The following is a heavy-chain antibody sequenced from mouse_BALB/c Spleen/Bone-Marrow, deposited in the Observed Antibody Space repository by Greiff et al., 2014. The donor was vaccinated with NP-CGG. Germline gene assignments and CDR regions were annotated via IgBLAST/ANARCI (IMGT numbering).Heavy chain of an antibody. J-gene: IGHJ3*01. Sequence: EVQRVESGAELVKPGASVKLSCTASGFNIKDTYMHWVKQRPEQGLEWIGRIDPANYNTKYDPKFQGKATITADTSSNTAYLQLSSLTSEDTAVYYCARNSMAYWGQGTLVTVSA. CDR2: IDPANYNT. V-gene: IGHV14-3*02. CDR1: GFNIKDTY. CDR3: ARNSMAY.